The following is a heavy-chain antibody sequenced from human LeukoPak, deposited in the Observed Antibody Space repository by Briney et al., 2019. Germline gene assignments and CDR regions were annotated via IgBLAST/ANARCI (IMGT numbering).Heavy chain of an antibody. Sequence: GGSLRLSCAASEFTFSTYGMHWVRQAPGKGLEWVAVISYDGSYKFYADSVKGRFTISRDNSKSTLYLQMNSLRAEDTAVYYCARSMFYYGSGSYSTTPFDYWGQGTLVTVSS. J-gene: IGHJ4*02. V-gene: IGHV3-30*03. CDR1: EFTFSTYG. CDR3: ARSMFYYGSGSYSTTPFDY. CDR2: ISYDGSYK. D-gene: IGHD3-10*01.